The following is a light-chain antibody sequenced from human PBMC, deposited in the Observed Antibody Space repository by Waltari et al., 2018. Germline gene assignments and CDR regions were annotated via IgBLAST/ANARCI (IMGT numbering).Light chain of an antibody. CDR3: QQYGNSPPWT. Sequence: ELVLPHSPATRSFSPGEGATLSCGPSQSVSTIYLAWYQQKPGLAPRLLIYDTSIRVTGIPDRFRGSGSGTDFTLTISSLEPEDFAVYYCQQYGNSPPWTFGQGTKVEIK. CDR1: QSVSTIY. CDR2: DTS. V-gene: IGKV3D-20*01. J-gene: IGKJ1*01.